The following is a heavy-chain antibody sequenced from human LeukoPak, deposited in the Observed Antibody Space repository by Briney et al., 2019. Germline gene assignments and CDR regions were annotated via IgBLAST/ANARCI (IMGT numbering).Heavy chain of an antibody. Sequence: LSLTCTVSGGSISSYYWSWIRQAPGKGLEWVSYISSSGSTIYYADSVKGRFTISRDNAKNSLYLQMNSLRAEDTAVYYCARDDYGDYPPDYWGQGTLVTVSS. D-gene: IGHD4-17*01. CDR1: GGSISSYY. CDR2: ISSSGSTI. CDR3: ARDDYGDYPPDY. V-gene: IGHV3-11*01. J-gene: IGHJ4*02.